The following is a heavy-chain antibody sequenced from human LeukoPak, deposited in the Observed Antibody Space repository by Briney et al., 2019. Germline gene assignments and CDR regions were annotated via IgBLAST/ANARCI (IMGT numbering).Heavy chain of an antibody. V-gene: IGHV3-30*03. CDR3: ARGPPLSIAARTVNY. J-gene: IGHJ4*02. CDR2: ISYDGSNK. Sequence: GRSLRLSCAASGFTFSNYGMHWVRRAPGKGLEWVAVISYDGSNKYYADSVKGRFTISRDNSKNTLYLQMNSLRPEDTAVFYCARGPPLSIAARTVNYWGQGTLVTVSS. CDR1: GFTFSNYG. D-gene: IGHD6-6*01.